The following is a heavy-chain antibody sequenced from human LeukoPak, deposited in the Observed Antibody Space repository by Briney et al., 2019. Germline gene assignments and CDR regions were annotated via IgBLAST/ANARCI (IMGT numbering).Heavy chain of an antibody. D-gene: IGHD2-2*01. J-gene: IGHJ4*02. Sequence: PGRSLRLSCAASGFTFSSYTMHWVRQAPGKGLEWVAVISYDGSNKYYADSVKGRFTISRDNAKNSLYLQMNSLRAEDTAVYYCARDHCSSTSCYFFDYWGQGTLVTVSS. CDR1: GFTFSSYT. V-gene: IGHV3-30*04. CDR3: ARDHCSSTSCYFFDY. CDR2: ISYDGSNK.